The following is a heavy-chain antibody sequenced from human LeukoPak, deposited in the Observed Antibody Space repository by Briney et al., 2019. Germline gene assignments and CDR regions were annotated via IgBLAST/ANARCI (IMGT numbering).Heavy chain of an antibody. CDR1: GDSISTYY. D-gene: IGHD3-10*01. Sequence: SETLSLTCTVSGDSISTYYWSWIRQPPGKGLEWIGYIYYRVTSDYNPSLKSRVTMSVDMSTRQISQKLSSVTAADTAVYYCARAVGGDGSGSLWGPGTLVTVSS. CDR3: ARAVGGDGSGSL. CDR2: IYYRVTS. J-gene: IGHJ4*02. V-gene: IGHV4-59*01.